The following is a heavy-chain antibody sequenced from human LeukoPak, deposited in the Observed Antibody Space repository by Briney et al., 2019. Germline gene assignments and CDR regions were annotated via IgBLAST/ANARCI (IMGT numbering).Heavy chain of an antibody. J-gene: IGHJ4*02. Sequence: SVKVSCKASGGTFSSYAISWVRQAPGQGLEWMGGIIPIFGTANYAQKFQGRVTITADKSTSTAYMELSSLRSEDTAVYYCARETARWLQHYFDYWGQGTLVTVSS. CDR3: ARETARWLQHYFDY. CDR2: IIPIFGTA. CDR1: GGTFSSYA. D-gene: IGHD5-24*01. V-gene: IGHV1-69*06.